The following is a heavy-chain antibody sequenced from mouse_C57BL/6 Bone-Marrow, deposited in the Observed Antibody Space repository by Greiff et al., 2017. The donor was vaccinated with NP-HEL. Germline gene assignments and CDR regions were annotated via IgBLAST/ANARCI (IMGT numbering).Heavy chain of an antibody. J-gene: IGHJ2*01. V-gene: IGHV1-69*01. Sequence: QVQLKQPGAELVMPGASVKLSCKASGYTFTSYWMHWVKQRPGQGLEWIGEIDPSDSYTNYNQKFKGKSTLTVDKSSSTAYMQLSSLTSEDSAVYYCARVNPYWDEGFDYWGQGTTLTVSS. D-gene: IGHD4-1*01. CDR2: IDPSDSYT. CDR1: GYTFTSYW. CDR3: ARVNPYWDEGFDY.